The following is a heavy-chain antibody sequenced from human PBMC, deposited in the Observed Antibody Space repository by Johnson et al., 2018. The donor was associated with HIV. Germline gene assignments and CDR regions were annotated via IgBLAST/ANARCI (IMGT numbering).Heavy chain of an antibody. CDR3: ARDLYYGSGSSVAFDI. CDR2: INWNGGST. J-gene: IGHJ3*02. CDR1: GFTFSSNY. V-gene: IGHV3-20*04. Sequence: VQLVESGGGVVQPGRSLRLSCAASGFTFSSNYMSWVRQAPGKGLEWVSGINWNGGSTGYADSVKGRFTISRDNAKNSLYLQMNSLRAEDTALYYCARDLYYGSGSSVAFDIWGQGTMVTVSS. D-gene: IGHD3-10*01.